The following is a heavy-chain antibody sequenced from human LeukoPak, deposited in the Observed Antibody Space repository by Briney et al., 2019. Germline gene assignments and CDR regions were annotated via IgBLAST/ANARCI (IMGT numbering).Heavy chain of an antibody. Sequence: ASVKVSCKASGYTFTSYGISWVRQAPGQGLEWMGWISAYNGNTNYAQKLQGRVTMTTDTSTSTAYMELRSLRSDDTAVYYCARGVYSSGWYSVLSYHYYMDVWGKGTTVTISS. V-gene: IGHV1-18*01. CDR3: ARGVYSSGWYSVLSYHYYMDV. J-gene: IGHJ6*03. CDR1: GYTFTSYG. CDR2: ISAYNGNT. D-gene: IGHD6-19*01.